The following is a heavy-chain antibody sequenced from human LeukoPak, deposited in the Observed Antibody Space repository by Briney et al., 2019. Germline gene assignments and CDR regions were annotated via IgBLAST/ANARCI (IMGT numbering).Heavy chain of an antibody. V-gene: IGHV1-24*01. CDR3: ATDRSRPGIAAAGIGGDNWFDP. Sequence: ASVKVSCKVSGYTLTELSMHWVRQAPGKGHERMGGFDPEDGETIYAQKFQGRVTMTQHTSTDTAYMELSSLRSEDTAVYYCATDRSRPGIAAAGIGGDNWFDPWGQGTLVTVSS. CDR1: GYTLTELS. J-gene: IGHJ5*02. D-gene: IGHD6-13*01. CDR2: FDPEDGET.